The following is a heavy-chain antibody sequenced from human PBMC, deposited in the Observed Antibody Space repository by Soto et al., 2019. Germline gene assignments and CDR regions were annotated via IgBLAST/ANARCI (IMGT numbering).Heavy chain of an antibody. CDR3: ARGRQWPDY. J-gene: IGHJ4*02. CDR2: IYNSGST. CDR1: GGSISTYY. D-gene: IGHD6-19*01. V-gene: IGHV4-59*01. Sequence: QVQLQESGPGLVKPSETLSLTCTVSGGSISTYYWNWIRQPPGKGLEWIGCIYNSGSTTYNPSLKSRVTISVDTCKNQFSLKLKSVTAADTAVYYCARGRQWPDYWGLGTLVTVSS.